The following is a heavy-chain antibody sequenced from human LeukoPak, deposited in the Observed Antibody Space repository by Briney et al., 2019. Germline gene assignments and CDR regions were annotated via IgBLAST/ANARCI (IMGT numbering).Heavy chain of an antibody. CDR2: IYHSGST. CDR1: GYSISIGYY. Sequence: SETQSLTCAVSGYSISIGYYWGSIRQPPGKGLEWIGSIYHSGSTYYNPSLKSRVTISVDTSKNQFSLKLSSVTAADTAVYYCARRMYYYGSGSLDYWGQGTLVTVSS. CDR3: ARRMYYYGSGSLDY. J-gene: IGHJ4*02. D-gene: IGHD3-10*01. V-gene: IGHV4-38-2*01.